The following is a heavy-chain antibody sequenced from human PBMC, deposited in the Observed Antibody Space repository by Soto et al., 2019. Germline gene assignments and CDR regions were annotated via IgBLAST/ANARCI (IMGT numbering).Heavy chain of an antibody. J-gene: IGHJ4*02. Sequence: GGSLRLSCAVSGFTFSDYGMHWVRQAPGKGLERVAVVSYDGSYKYYADSVKGRFTVSRDLSGNTLFLQMNSLRLEDTAVYFCAKEMYPRTVLDSSSPWGDYWGQGTLVTVSS. D-gene: IGHD6-6*01. CDR3: AKEMYPRTVLDSSSPWGDY. V-gene: IGHV3-30*18. CDR1: GFTFSDYG. CDR2: VSYDGSYK.